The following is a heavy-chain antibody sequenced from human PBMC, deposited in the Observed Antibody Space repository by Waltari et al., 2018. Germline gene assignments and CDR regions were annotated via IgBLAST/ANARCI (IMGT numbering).Heavy chain of an antibody. D-gene: IGHD2-2*01. CDR1: GGSITTDNYY. Sequence: QVQLQESGPGLVKPSQTLSLTCTVSGGSITTDNYYWNWIRQHPGKGLDGIVSIYYSGGNSDNPSLSIRVTISRATSENQTSQMRVTVTAADSAVKDCARDGEYLIRYIVYWGQGTLVTVSS. V-gene: IGHV4-39*07. CDR2: IYYSGGN. J-gene: IGHJ4*02. CDR3: ARDGEYLIRYIVY.